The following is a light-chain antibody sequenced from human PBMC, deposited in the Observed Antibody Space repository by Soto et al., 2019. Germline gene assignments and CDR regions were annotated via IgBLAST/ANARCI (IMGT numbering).Light chain of an antibody. Sequence: DLQMTQSPSTLSASVGDSVTIACRASQSISSWLAWYQQQPGIAPKLLISDASSLESGVPSRFSGSGSGTEFTLTISSLQPDYFATDYCQHYETYPAFGQGTKVEIK. CDR2: DAS. CDR1: QSISSW. J-gene: IGKJ1*01. CDR3: QHYETYPA. V-gene: IGKV1-5*01.